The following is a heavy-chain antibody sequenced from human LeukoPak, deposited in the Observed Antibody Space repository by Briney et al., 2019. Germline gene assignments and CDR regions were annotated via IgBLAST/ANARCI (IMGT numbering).Heavy chain of an antibody. CDR2: ISAYNGNT. CDR3: AREGRYFDWLLMGSDY. CDR1: GYTFTSYG. J-gene: IGHJ4*02. Sequence: GASVKVSCKASGYTFTSYGISWVRQAPGQGLEWMGWISAYNGNTNYAQKLQGRVTMTTDTSTSTAYMELRSLRSDDTAVYYCAREGRYFDWLLMGSDYWGQGTLVTVSS. V-gene: IGHV1-18*01. D-gene: IGHD3-9*01.